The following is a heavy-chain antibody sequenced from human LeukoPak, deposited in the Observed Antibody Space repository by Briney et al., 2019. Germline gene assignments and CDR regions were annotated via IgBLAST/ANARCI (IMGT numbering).Heavy chain of an antibody. CDR3: AIAPPYCGGDCYRSEYFQH. V-gene: IGHV1-69*04. D-gene: IGHD2-21*02. J-gene: IGHJ1*01. CDR2: IIPILGIA. Sequence: SVKVSCKASGYTFTSYAISWVRQAPGQGLEWMGRIIPILGIANYAQKFQGRVTITADKSTSTAYMELSSLRPEDTAVYYCAIAPPYCGGDCYRSEYFQHWGQGTLVTVSS. CDR1: GYTFTSYA.